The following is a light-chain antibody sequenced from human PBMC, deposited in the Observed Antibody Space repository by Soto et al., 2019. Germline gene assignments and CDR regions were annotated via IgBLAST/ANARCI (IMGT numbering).Light chain of an antibody. Sequence: QSVLTQPASVSGSPGQSITISCTGTSSDVGGYHYVSWYQQYPGKAPKLMIYEVSNRPSGVSNRFSGSKSGNTASLTISGLQAEDAADYYCSSYTSSSTYVFGTGTKVTVL. V-gene: IGLV2-14*01. CDR1: SSDVGGYHY. J-gene: IGLJ1*01. CDR3: SSYTSSSTYV. CDR2: EVS.